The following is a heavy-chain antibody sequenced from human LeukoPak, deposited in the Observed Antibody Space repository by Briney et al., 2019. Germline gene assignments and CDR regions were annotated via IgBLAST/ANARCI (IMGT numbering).Heavy chain of an antibody. Sequence: GASVKVSCKASGGTFSSYAISWVRQAPGQGLEWMGRIIPIFGIANYAQKFQGRVTITADKSTSTAYMELSSLRSEDTAVYYCARDSPTLAEYYYDSSGPLDYWGQGTLVTVSS. V-gene: IGHV1-69*04. J-gene: IGHJ4*02. CDR2: IIPIFGIA. CDR3: ARDSPTLAEYYYDSSGPLDY. CDR1: GGTFSSYA. D-gene: IGHD3-22*01.